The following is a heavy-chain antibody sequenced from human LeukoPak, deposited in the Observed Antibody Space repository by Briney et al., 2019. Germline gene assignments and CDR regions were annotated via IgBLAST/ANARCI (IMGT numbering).Heavy chain of an antibody. J-gene: IGHJ4*02. CDR3: ARERLYDFWSGYYPLDY. V-gene: IGHV1-18*01. D-gene: IGHD3-3*01. CDR2: ISAYNGNT. CDR1: GYTFTSYD. Sequence: ASVKVSCKASGYTFTSYDINWVRQAPGQGLEWMGWISAYNGNTNYAQKLQGRVTMTTDTSTSTAYMELRSLRSDDTAVYYCARERLYDFWSGYYPLDYWGQGTLVTVSS.